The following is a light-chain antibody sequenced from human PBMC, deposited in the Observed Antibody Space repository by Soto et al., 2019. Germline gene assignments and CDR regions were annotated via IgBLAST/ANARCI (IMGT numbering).Light chain of an antibody. CDR2: AAS. J-gene: IGKJ2*01. CDR1: QSISSY. Sequence: DIQMTQSPSSLSASVGDRVTITCRASQSISSYLNWYQQKPGKAPKLLIYAASSLQSGVPSIFTGSGSGTDFTLTISSLQPEDFATYYCQESTNTTYTFGQGTRLEIK. CDR3: QESTNTTYT. V-gene: IGKV1-39*01.